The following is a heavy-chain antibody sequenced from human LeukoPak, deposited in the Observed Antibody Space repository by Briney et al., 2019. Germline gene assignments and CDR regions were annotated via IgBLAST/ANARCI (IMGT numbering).Heavy chain of an antibody. J-gene: IGHJ3*01. D-gene: IGHD3-16*01. V-gene: IGHV4-39*01. CDR1: GGSISSYY. CDR3: AHFRGGAFDF. CDR2: IYYSGST. Sequence: SETLSLTCTVSGGSISSYYWGWIRQPPGKGLEWIGSIYYSGSTYYNPSLKSRVTISVDTSKNQFALKLSSVTAADTAVYYCAHFRGGAFDFWGQGTMVTVSA.